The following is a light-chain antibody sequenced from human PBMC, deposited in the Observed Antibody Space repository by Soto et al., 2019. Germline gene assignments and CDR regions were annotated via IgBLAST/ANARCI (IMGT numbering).Light chain of an antibody. J-gene: IGKJ1*01. CDR1: QSISIW. Sequence: DIQMTQSPSALSASIGDRVTITCRASQSISIWLAWYQQKPGKAPTLLIYAASSLESGVPSRFSGSGSGTEFTLTISSLQPDDFATYYCHHYNTYSTFGQGTRVDVK. CDR3: HHYNTYST. CDR2: AAS. V-gene: IGKV1-5*03.